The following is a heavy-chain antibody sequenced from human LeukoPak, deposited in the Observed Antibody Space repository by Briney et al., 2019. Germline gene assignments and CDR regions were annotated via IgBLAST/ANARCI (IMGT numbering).Heavy chain of an antibody. J-gene: IGHJ4*02. CDR3: VRDQSPGLFDY. CDR2: ISGNNGNT. V-gene: IGHV1-18*01. CDR1: GYTLGSYG. Sequence: GASVKVSCKASGYTLGSYGISWVRQAPGQGLEWMGWISGNNGNTNYGENLQGRVTVTTDTSTSTSYMELRSLRSDDTALYYCVRDQSPGLFDYWGQGTLITVSS.